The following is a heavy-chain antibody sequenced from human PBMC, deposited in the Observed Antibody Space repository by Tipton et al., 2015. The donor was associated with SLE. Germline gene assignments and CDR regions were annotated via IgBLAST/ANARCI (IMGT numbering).Heavy chain of an antibody. Sequence: TLSLTCTVSGGSISSGSYYWSWIRQPAGKGLEWIGYIYTSGSTNYNPSLKSRVTISVDTSKNQFSLKLSSVTAADTAVYYCARDLDGGLLGYWFDPWGQGTLVTVSS. CDR2: IYTSGST. CDR1: GGSISSGSYY. D-gene: IGHD3-10*01. CDR3: ARDLDGGLLGYWFDP. V-gene: IGHV4-61*09. J-gene: IGHJ5*02.